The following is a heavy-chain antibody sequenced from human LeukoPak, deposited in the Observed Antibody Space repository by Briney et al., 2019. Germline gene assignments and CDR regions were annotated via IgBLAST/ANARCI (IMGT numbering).Heavy chain of an antibody. CDR3: ARAEGVAAEFDY. J-gene: IGHJ4*02. CDR1: GGSISSGDYY. D-gene: IGHD2-15*01. V-gene: IGHV4-30-4*01. Sequence: SQTLSLTCTVSGGSISSGDYYWSWIRQPPGKGLEWIGYIYYSGSTYYNPSLKSRVTISVDTSKNQLSLKLSPVTAADTAVYYCARAEGVAAEFDYWGQGTLVTVSS. CDR2: IYYSGST.